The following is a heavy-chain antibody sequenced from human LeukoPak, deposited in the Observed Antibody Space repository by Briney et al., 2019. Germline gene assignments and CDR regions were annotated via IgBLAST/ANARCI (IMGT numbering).Heavy chain of an antibody. CDR1: GFTFSSYA. CDR2: ISYDGSNK. J-gene: IGHJ4*02. D-gene: IGHD6-13*01. V-gene: IGHV3-30*04. Sequence: GGSLRLSCAASGFTFSSYAMHWVRQAPGKGLEWVAVISYDGSNKYYADSVKGRFTISRDNSKNTLYLQMNSLRAEDTAVYYCARDFFSAAAAYYFDYWGQGTLVTVSS. CDR3: ARDFFSAAAAYYFDY.